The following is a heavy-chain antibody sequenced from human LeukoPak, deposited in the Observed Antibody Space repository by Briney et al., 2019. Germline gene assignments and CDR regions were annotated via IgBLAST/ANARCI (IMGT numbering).Heavy chain of an antibody. CDR2: ISAYNGNT. CDR3: ARGGGSGWYYDY. V-gene: IGHV1-18*01. D-gene: IGHD6-19*01. Sequence: ASVKVSCKASGYTFTSYGISWVRQAPGQGLEWMGWISAYNGNTNYAQNFQGRATMTTDTSTSTAYMELRSLRSEDTAVYYCARGGGSGWYYDYWGQGTLVTVSS. CDR1: GYTFTSYG. J-gene: IGHJ4*02.